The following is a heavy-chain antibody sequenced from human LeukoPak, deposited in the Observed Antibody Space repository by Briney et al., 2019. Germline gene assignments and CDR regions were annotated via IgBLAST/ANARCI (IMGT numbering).Heavy chain of an antibody. J-gene: IGHJ4*02. D-gene: IGHD3-10*01. CDR3: ALASMVQGVTFDY. CDR1: GFTFSSHA. V-gene: IGHV3-23*01. Sequence: GGSLRLSCAASGFTFSSHAMSWVRQAPGKGLEWVSAISGSGGSTYYADSVKGRFTISRDNSKNTLYLQMNSLRAEDTAVYYCALASMVQGVTFDYWGQGTLVTVSS. CDR2: ISGSGGST.